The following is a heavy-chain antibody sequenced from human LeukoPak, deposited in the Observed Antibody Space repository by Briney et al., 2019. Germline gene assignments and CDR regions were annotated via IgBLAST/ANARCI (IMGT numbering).Heavy chain of an antibody. Sequence: GGSLRLSCAASGFTFSSYTMNWVCQAPGKGLEWVSLISSSSSYIFYADSVKGRFTISRDNAKKSLYLQMNSLRAEDTAVYYCAGPLSGTTDFDYWGQGTLVTVSS. V-gene: IGHV3-21*01. J-gene: IGHJ4*02. D-gene: IGHD1-20*01. CDR2: ISSSSSYI. CDR3: AGPLSGTTDFDY. CDR1: GFTFSSYT.